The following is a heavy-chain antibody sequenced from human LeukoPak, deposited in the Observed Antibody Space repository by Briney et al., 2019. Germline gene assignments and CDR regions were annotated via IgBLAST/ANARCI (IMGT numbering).Heavy chain of an antibody. D-gene: IGHD7-27*01. CDR3: ARGPPNWGYDY. CDR1: GYTFTSYD. J-gene: IGHJ4*02. V-gene: IGHV1-8*01. CDR2: MNPNSGAT. Sequence: ASVKVSCKASGYTFTSYDFNWLRQATGQGPEWMGWMNPNSGATGYAQKFQGRVTMTRSASINTAYMELSSLTSEDTAVYYCARGPPNWGYDYWGPGTLVTVSS.